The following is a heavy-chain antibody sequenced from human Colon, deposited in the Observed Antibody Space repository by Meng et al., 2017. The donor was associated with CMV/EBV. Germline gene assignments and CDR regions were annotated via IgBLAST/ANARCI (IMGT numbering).Heavy chain of an antibody. V-gene: IGHV3-23*01. D-gene: IGHD2-2*01. CDR1: GFIFSSFA. J-gene: IGHJ4*02. CDR3: ARGDCSSTSCYYFDY. Sequence: GESLKISCAASGFIFSSFAMIWVRQTPGKGLETVSVLYSSAGAYYADSVKGRFTISRDNSMNTLYLQMSSLRAEDTAVYYCARGDCSSTSCYYFDYWGQGALVTVSS. CDR2: LYSSAGA.